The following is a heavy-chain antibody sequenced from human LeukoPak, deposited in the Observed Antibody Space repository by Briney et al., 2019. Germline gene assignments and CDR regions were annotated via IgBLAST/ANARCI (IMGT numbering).Heavy chain of an antibody. V-gene: IGHV1-46*01. CDR1: GYTFTSYY. Sequence: ASVKVSCKASGYTFTSYYMHWVRQAPGQGLEWMGIINPSGGSTSYAQKFQGRVTMTRDTSTSTVYMELSSLRSEDTAVYYCASILRVEHGYYYYYGMDVWGQGTTVTVSS. D-gene: IGHD1/OR15-1a*01. CDR2: INPSGGST. J-gene: IGHJ6*02. CDR3: ASILRVEHGYYYYYGMDV.